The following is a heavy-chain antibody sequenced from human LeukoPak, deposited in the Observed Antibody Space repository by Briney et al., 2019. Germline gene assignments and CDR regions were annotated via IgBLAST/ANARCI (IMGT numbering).Heavy chain of an antibody. CDR3: ARHESAVGALFH. CDR2: IYSTGST. CDR1: GGTISRYY. Sequence: SETLSLTCAVSGGTISRYYWSWIRQSPGKGLEWIGYIYSTGSTNSSPSLKSRVSISVDTSKNQFSLNMRSVTAADTAVYYCARHESAVGALFHWGQGVLDTVSS. D-gene: IGHD1-26*01. J-gene: IGHJ4*02. V-gene: IGHV4-59*08.